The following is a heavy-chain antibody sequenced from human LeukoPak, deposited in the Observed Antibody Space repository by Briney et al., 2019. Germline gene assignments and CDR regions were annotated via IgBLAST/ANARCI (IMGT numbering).Heavy chain of an antibody. CDR2: IKQDGSEI. J-gene: IGHJ4*02. CDR1: GFTFSSYW. D-gene: IGHD7-27*01. V-gene: IGHV3-7*01. CDR3: ARENWGRFDY. Sequence: GGSLRLPCAASGFTFSSYWMSWVRQAPGKGLEWEANIKQDGSEIYYVDSVQGRFTISRDNAKSSVYLQMNSLRGEDTAVYYCARENWGRFDYWGQGTLVTVSS.